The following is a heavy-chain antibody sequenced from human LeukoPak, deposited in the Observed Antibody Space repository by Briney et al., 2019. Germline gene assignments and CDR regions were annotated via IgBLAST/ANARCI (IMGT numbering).Heavy chain of an antibody. J-gene: IGHJ4*02. CDR1: GFTFSNAW. Sequence: KTGGSLGLSCAASGFTFSNAWMSWVRQAPGKGLEWVGRIKSKIAGGTIDYAAPVKGRFSISRDDSRTTLFLQMNSLKSEDTAVYYCTADLPDWGAYASDYWGQGTLVTVSS. D-gene: IGHD7-27*01. V-gene: IGHV3-15*01. CDR3: TADLPDWGAYASDY. CDR2: IKSKIAGGTI.